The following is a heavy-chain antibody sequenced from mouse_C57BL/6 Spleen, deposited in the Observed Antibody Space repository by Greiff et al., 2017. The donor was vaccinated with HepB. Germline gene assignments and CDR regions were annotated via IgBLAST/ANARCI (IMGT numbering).Heavy chain of an antibody. CDR3: ARGGDFDY. CDR1: GCTFTSYT. CDR2: INPSSGYT. J-gene: IGHJ2*01. Sequence: VQLQQSGAELARPGASVKMSCKASGCTFTSYTMHWVKQRPGQGLEWIGYINPSSGYTKYNQKFKDKATLTADKSSSTAYMQLSSLTSEDSAVYYCARGGDFDYWGQGTTLTVSS. V-gene: IGHV1-4*01.